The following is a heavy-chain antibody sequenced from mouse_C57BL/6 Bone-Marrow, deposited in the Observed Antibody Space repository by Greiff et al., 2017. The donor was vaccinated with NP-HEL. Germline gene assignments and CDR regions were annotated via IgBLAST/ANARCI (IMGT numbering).Heavy chain of an antibody. CDR1: GFTFSDYY. J-gene: IGHJ4*01. Sequence: VQLKESGGGLVQPGGSLKLSCAASGFTFSDYYMYWVRQTPEKRLEWVAYISNGGGSTYYPDTVKGRFTISRDNAKNTLYLQMSRLKSEDTAMYYCARLGYYYAMDYWGQGTSVTVSS. CDR2: ISNGGGST. CDR3: ARLGYYYAMDY. V-gene: IGHV5-12*01.